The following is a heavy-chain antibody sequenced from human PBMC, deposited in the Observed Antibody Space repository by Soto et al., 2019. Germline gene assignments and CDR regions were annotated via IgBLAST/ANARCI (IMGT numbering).Heavy chain of an antibody. V-gene: IGHV1-3*01. CDR1: GYTFTYYT. CDR2: ISSGNGNT. J-gene: IGHJ4*02. CDR3: ASERQLVYFDY. D-gene: IGHD6-6*01. Sequence: QVQLVQSGAEVKEPGASVKVSCKASGYTFTYYTIHWVRQAPGQGLEWMGSISSGNGNTKFSQKFQDRVTFTRDTSAGTAYMELGSLRSEDTTVYYCASERQLVYFDYWGQGTLVTVSS.